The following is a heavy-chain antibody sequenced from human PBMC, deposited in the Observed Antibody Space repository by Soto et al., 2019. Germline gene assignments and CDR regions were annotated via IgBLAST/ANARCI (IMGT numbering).Heavy chain of an antibody. Sequence: PSATLSLTCAVYGGSFSGYYWSWIRQPPGKGLEWIGEINHSGSTNYNPSLKSRVTISVDTSKNQFSLKLSSVTAADTAVYYCAREVISYGMEVWGQCTTVTVSS. CDR3: AREVISYGMEV. D-gene: IGHD4-4*01. J-gene: IGHJ6*02. V-gene: IGHV4-34*01. CDR1: GGSFSGYY. CDR2: INHSGST.